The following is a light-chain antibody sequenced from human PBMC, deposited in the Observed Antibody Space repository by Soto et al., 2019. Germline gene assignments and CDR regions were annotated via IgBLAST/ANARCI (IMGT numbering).Light chain of an antibody. J-gene: IGKJ3*01. Sequence: EVVMTQSPATLSVSPGEGATLSCTASQSVYTNLAWYQQKPGQAPRLLIYGASTRATGIPARFSGSGSGTEFTLTISSLQPEDFAVYYFQQYNNWPPVTFGPGTKVDI. V-gene: IGKV3-15*01. CDR3: QQYNNWPPVT. CDR2: GAS. CDR1: QSVYTN.